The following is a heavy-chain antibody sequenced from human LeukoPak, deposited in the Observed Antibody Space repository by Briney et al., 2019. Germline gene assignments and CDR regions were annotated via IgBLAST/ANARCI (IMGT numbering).Heavy chain of an antibody. Sequence: GRSLRLSCAASGFTFSSYGMHWVRQAPGEGLEWVAVISYDGSNKYYADSVKGRFTISRDNSKNTLYLQMNSLRAEDTAVYYCAKAELLWFGELPYYYYGMDVWGQGTTVTVSS. CDR2: ISYDGSNK. J-gene: IGHJ6*02. D-gene: IGHD3-10*01. CDR3: AKAELLWFGELPYYYYGMDV. CDR1: GFTFSSYG. V-gene: IGHV3-30*18.